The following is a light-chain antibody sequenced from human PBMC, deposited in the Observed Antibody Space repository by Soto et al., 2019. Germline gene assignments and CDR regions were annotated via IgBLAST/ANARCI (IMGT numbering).Light chain of an antibody. Sequence: VLTQSPGALSLSPGERATRSCRASQSVNNYLAWYQQKPGQAPRLLMYGASNRAPGIPDKFKGSGSGTDFTLTITILEPEDSASYYCHHYGRSLWTFGQGTKVDIK. J-gene: IGKJ1*01. CDR2: GAS. CDR3: HHYGRSLWT. V-gene: IGKV3-20*01. CDR1: QSVNNY.